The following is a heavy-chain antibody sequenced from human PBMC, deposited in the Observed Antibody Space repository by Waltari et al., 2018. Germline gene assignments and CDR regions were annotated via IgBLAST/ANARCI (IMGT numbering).Heavy chain of an antibody. CDR3: ASGISSGWYDAFDI. CDR2: IIPIFGTA. Sequence: QVQLVQSGAEVKKPGSSVKVSCKASGRTFSSYAISWVPQAPGQGLEWMGGIIPIFGTANYAQKFQGRVTITTDESTSTAYMELSSLRSEDTAVYYCASGISSGWYDAFDIWGQGTMVTVSS. CDR1: GRTFSSYA. V-gene: IGHV1-69*05. J-gene: IGHJ3*02. D-gene: IGHD6-19*01.